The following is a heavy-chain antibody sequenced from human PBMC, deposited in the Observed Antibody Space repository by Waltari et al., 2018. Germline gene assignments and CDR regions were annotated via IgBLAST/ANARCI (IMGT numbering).Heavy chain of an antibody. CDR2: IYYSGTT. D-gene: IGHD3-22*01. Sequence: QLELQESGPGLVKPSETLSLPCRVSGCSLRWSGYYWVWIRQPPGKGLEWIGSIYYSGTTYYNPSINSRVTISVDTSKNQFSLKLTSVTAADTAMYFCARQSYYDESGHDWGQGTLVTVSS. V-gene: IGHV4-39*01. CDR3: ARQSYYDESGHD. CDR1: GCSLRWSGYY. J-gene: IGHJ4*02.